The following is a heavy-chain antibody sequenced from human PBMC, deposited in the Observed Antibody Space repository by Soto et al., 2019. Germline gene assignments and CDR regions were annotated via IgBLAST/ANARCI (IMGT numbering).Heavy chain of an antibody. Sequence: PSETLSLTCTVSGVSISSGDYYWSWIRQTPGKGLEWIGYIYYSENTYYNPSLKSRIAISGDTSKNQFSLILSSVTAADTAVYYCAREEGGWYGAFDLWGQGTTGTVSS. J-gene: IGHJ3*01. CDR3: AREEGGWYGAFDL. CDR2: IYYSENT. V-gene: IGHV4-30-4*02. CDR1: GVSISSGDYY. D-gene: IGHD6-19*01.